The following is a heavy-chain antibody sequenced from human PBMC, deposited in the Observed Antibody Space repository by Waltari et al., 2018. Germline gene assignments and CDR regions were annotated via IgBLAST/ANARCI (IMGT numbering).Heavy chain of an antibody. CDR3: ARDTPAPRITGATSVDY. CDR2: IYHSGIT. J-gene: IGHJ4*02. Sequence: QVQLQESGPGLVKPSETLSLTCSVSGYSISSGSSWGWIRQPPGKGLEWIGSIYHSGITFYNPSLKSRVTISVDTSKNQFSLKLSSVTAADTAVYYCARDTPAPRITGATSVDYWGQGTLVTVSS. V-gene: IGHV4-38-2*02. CDR1: GYSISSGSS. D-gene: IGHD1-20*01.